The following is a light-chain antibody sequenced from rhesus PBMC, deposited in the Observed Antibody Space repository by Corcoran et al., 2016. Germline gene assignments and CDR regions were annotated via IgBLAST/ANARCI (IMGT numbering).Light chain of an antibody. J-gene: IGKJ4*01. CDR1: ENVNSF. V-gene: IGKV1-32*02. Sequence: DIQMTQSPSSLSASVGDRVTITCRARENVNSFLNWYPQKPGRAPKLLIYYANSLASGVPSRFCGSGSGTEFTLTISSLQPEDFATYYCQQGNSNPLTFGGGTKVEIK. CDR3: QQGNSNPLT. CDR2: YAN.